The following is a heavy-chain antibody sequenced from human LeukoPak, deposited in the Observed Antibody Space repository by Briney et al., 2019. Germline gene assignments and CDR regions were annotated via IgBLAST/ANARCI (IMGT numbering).Heavy chain of an antibody. J-gene: IGHJ4*02. CDR2: IIPIFGTA. V-gene: IGHV1-69*06. CDR3: AGAPAAGTDHFDY. CDR1: GGTFSSYA. D-gene: IGHD6-13*01. Sequence: SVKVSCKASGGTFSSYAISWVRQAPGQGLEWMGGIIPIFGTANYAQKFQGRVTITADKSTSTAYMELNSLRSEDTAVYYCAGAPAAGTDHFDYWGQGTLVTVSS.